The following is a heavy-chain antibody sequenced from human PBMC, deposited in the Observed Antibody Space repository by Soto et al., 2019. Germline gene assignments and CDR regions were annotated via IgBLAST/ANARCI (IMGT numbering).Heavy chain of an antibody. J-gene: IGHJ4*02. D-gene: IGHD4-17*01. CDR3: NTGEDDGDSLGY. CDR2: IKSKTDGVKT. V-gene: IGHV3-15*01. CDR1: GFTFSNAW. Sequence: EVQLVESGGGLVKPGGSLRLSCAASGFTFSNAWMSWVRQAPGKGLEWVGRIKSKTDGVKTDYAAPVKVRFTSSRVYSKNTLYLQMNSLKTENTAVYYFNTGEDDGDSLGYWGQGTLVTVSS.